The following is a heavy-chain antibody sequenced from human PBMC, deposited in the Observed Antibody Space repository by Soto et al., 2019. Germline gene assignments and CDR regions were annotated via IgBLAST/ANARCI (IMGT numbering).Heavy chain of an antibody. Sequence: EVQLVESGGGLGQPGRSLRLSCAASGFTFDDYAMHWVRQAPGKGLEWVSGINWSGDSIAYADSVKGRFTVSRDNAKNSLYLQMNSLRPEDTALYYCAKASMGLELSYYFDYWGQGALVTVSS. V-gene: IGHV3-9*01. CDR3: AKASMGLELSYYFDY. CDR1: GFTFDDYA. CDR2: INWSGDSI. J-gene: IGHJ4*02. D-gene: IGHD1-7*01.